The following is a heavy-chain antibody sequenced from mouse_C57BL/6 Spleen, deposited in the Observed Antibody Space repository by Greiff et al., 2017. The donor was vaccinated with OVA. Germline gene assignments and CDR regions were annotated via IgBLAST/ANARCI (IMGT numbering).Heavy chain of an antibody. V-gene: IGHV1-82*01. J-gene: IGHJ3*01. CDR3: ARGGAWFAY. Sequence: QVQLQQSGPELVKPGASVKISCKASGYAFSSSWMNWAKQRPGKGLEWIGRIYPGDGDTNYNGKFKGKATLTADKSSSTAYMQLSSLTSEDSAVYFCARGGAWFAYWGQGTLVTVSA. CDR1: GYAFSSSW. CDR2: IYPGDGDT.